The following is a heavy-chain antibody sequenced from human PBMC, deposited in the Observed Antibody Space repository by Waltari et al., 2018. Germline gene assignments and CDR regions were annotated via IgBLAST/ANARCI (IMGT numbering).Heavy chain of an antibody. J-gene: IGHJ4*02. CDR1: GYSFTSYW. Sequence: EVQLVQSGAQVKKPGESLKISCKSSGYSFTSYWNGWVRMMPGKGLEWMWIIYPSDSDTRYSPSFQGQVTISADKSISTAYLQWSSLKASDTAMYYCARTLAGSGSYFPDFWGPGTQVTVSS. V-gene: IGHV5-51*01. D-gene: IGHD3-10*01. CDR2: IYPSDSDT. CDR3: ARTLAGSGSYFPDF.